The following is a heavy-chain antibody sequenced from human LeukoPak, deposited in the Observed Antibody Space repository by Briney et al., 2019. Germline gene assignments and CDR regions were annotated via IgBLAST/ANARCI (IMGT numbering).Heavy chain of an antibody. CDR2: INHSGST. V-gene: IGHV4-34*01. Sequence: SETLSHTCAVYGGSFSGYYWSWIRQPPGKGLEWIGEINHSGSTNYNPSLKSRVTISVDTSKNQFSLKLSSVTAADTAVYYCARGPASGGYGDYDYWGQGTLVTVSS. CDR1: GGSFSGYY. CDR3: ARGPASGGYGDYDY. D-gene: IGHD4-17*01. J-gene: IGHJ4*02.